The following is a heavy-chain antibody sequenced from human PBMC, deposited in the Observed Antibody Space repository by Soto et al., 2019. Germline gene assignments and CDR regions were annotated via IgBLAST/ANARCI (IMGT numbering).Heavy chain of an antibody. Sequence: LRLSCAASGFTFSSYSMNWVRQAPGKGLEWVSSISSSSSYIYYADSVRGRFTISRDNAKNSLYLQMNSLRAEDTAVYYCARPRPGYSYGNPLLDYWGQGTLVTVSS. D-gene: IGHD5-18*01. J-gene: IGHJ4*02. CDR3: ARPRPGYSYGNPLLDY. CDR1: GFTFSSYS. CDR2: ISSSSSYI. V-gene: IGHV3-21*01.